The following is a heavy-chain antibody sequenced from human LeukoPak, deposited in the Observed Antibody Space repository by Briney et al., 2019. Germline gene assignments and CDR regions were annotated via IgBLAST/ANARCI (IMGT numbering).Heavy chain of an antibody. CDR2: IHTSGST. Sequence: SETLSLTCTVSGGSISSYYWSWIRQPAGKGLEWIGRIHTSGSTNYKSSLKSRVTMSVDTSKNQFSLKLSSVSAADTAVHYCARDQYYYDSSGYYRFDYWGQGTLVTVSS. D-gene: IGHD3-22*01. CDR3: ARDQYYYDSSGYYRFDY. V-gene: IGHV4-4*07. CDR1: GGSISSYY. J-gene: IGHJ4*02.